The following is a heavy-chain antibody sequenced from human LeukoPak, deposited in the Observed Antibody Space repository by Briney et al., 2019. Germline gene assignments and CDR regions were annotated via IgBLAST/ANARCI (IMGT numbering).Heavy chain of an antibody. CDR2: ANPNTGGT. CDR3: ARDSYGGNWSLGY. J-gene: IGHJ4*02. CDR1: GFTFTGYY. D-gene: IGHD4-23*01. V-gene: IGHV1-2*02. Sequence: ASMKLSCKASGFTFTGYYFHWVRQAPGQGIEWMGWANPNTGGTKYAQMFQGRVTMTRDTSTSTAYMELSRLTSDDTAVYFCARDSYGGNWSLGYWGQGTLVTVSS.